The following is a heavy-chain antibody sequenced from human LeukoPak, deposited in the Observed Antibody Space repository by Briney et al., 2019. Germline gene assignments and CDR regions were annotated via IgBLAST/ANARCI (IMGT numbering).Heavy chain of an antibody. CDR3: ARGGIAAAGYYYYYYMDV. J-gene: IGHJ6*03. V-gene: IGHV3-74*01. CDR1: GFTFSSYW. Sequence: PGGSLRLSCAASGFTFSSYWMHWVRQAPGKGLVWVSRINTDGSSTSYADSVKGRFTISRDNAKNTLYLQMNSLRAEDTAVYYCARGGIAAAGYYYYYYMDVWGKGTTVTVSS. CDR2: INTDGSST. D-gene: IGHD6-13*01.